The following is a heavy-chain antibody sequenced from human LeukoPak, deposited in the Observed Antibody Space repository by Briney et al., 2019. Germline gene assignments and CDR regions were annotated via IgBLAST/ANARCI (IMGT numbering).Heavy chain of an antibody. V-gene: IGHV3-23*01. CDR3: ARGVGPYPYYYYYMDV. Sequence: GGSLRLSCAASGFTFSSYAMSWVRQAPGKGLEWVSAISGSGGSTYYADSVKGRFTISRDNSKNTLYLQMNSLRSEDTAVYYCARGVGPYPYYYYYMDVWGKGTTVTVSS. CDR1: GFTFSSYA. J-gene: IGHJ6*03. D-gene: IGHD1-26*01. CDR2: ISGSGGST.